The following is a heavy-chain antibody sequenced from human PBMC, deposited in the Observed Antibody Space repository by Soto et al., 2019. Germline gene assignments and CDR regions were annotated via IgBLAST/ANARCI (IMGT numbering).Heavy chain of an antibody. CDR3: ARRGELPPYPGWFDP. Sequence: SETLSLTCTVSGGSISSSSYYWGWIRQPPGKGLEWIGSIYYSGSTYYNPSLKSRVTISVDTSKNQFSLKLSSVTAADTAVYYCARRGELPPYPGWFDPWGQGTLVTVS. D-gene: IGHD3-10*01. V-gene: IGHV4-39*01. J-gene: IGHJ5*02. CDR1: GGSISSSSYY. CDR2: IYYSGST.